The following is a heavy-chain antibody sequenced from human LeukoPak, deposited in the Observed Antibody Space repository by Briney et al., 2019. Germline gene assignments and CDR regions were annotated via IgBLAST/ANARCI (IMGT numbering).Heavy chain of an antibody. J-gene: IGHJ5*02. CDR1: GFTFSSYW. V-gene: IGHV3-7*01. CDR3: ARKTASWFDP. Sequence: PGGSLRLSCAASGFTFSSYWMSWVRQAPGKGLEWVAHIKKDESERYYVDSVKGRFTISRDNAKNSLYLQMNSLRVEDTAVYYCARKTASWFDPWGQGTLVTVSS. CDR2: IKKDESER.